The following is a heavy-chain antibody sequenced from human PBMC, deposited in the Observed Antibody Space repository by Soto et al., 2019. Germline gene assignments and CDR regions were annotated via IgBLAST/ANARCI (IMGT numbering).Heavy chain of an antibody. V-gene: IGHV1-3*01. CDR2: INAGNGNT. Sequence: ASVKVSCKASGYTFTNYAMHWVRQAPGQRLEWMGWINAGNGNTKYSQKFQGRVTITRDTSASTAYMELSSLRSEDTAVYYCASSYCISTSCPPYYGMAVWGQGTTVTVSS. J-gene: IGHJ6*02. D-gene: IGHD2-2*01. CDR1: GYTFTNYA. CDR3: ASSYCISTSCPPYYGMAV.